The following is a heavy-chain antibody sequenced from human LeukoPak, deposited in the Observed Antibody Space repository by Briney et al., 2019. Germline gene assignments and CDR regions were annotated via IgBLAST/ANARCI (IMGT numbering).Heavy chain of an antibody. Sequence: VASVKVSCKASGGTFSSYAISWVRQAPGQGLEWMGRIIPIFGTANYAQKFQGRVTITTDESTSTAYMELSSLRSEDTAVYHCARDLEGLLFGGGDYDILGDWGQGTLVTVSS. CDR1: GGTFSSYA. V-gene: IGHV1-69*05. D-gene: IGHD3-9*01. CDR2: IIPIFGTA. J-gene: IGHJ4*02. CDR3: ARDLEGLLFGGGDYDILGD.